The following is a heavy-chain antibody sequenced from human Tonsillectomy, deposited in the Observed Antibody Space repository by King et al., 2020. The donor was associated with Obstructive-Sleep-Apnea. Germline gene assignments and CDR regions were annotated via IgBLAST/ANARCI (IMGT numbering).Heavy chain of an antibody. D-gene: IGHD3-22*01. J-gene: IGHJ4*02. V-gene: IGHV3-21*01. CDR1: GFTFSSYS. Sequence: VQLVESGGGLVKPGGSLRLSCAASGFTFSSYSMNWVRQAPGKGLEWVSSMSRSSSFIYYADSVKGRFTISRDNAKNSLYLQMNSLRAEDTAVYYCARADYYDSSGYYYESGFDYWGQGTLVTVSS. CDR3: ARADYYDSSGYYYESGFDY. CDR2: MSRSSSFI.